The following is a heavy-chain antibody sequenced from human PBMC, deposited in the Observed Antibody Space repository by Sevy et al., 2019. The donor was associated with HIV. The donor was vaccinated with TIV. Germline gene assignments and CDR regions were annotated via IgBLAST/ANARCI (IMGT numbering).Heavy chain of an antibody. Sequence: SETLSLTCTVSGGSISSSSYYWDWIRQPPGKGLEWIGSIYYSGSTYYNPSLKSRVTISVDTSKNQFSLKLSSMTAADTAVYYCTNFDYYYYGMDVWGQGTTVTVSS. CDR2: IYYSGST. CDR1: GGSISSSSYY. V-gene: IGHV4-39*01. J-gene: IGHJ6*02. CDR3: TNFDYYYYGMDV.